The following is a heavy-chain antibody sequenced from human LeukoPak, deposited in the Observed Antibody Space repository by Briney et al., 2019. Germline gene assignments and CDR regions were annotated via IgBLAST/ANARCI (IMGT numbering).Heavy chain of an antibody. J-gene: IGHJ4*02. CDR2: IYYSGST. D-gene: IGHD3-16*02. V-gene: IGHV4-31*03. CDR3: ARVSSVGRLNFDY. Sequence: SETLSLTCTVSGGSISSGGYYWSWIRQHPGKGLEWIGYIYYSGSTYYNPSLKSRVTISVDTSKNQFSLKLSSVTAADTAAYYCARVSSVGRLNFDYWGQGTLVTVSS. CDR1: GGSISSGGYY.